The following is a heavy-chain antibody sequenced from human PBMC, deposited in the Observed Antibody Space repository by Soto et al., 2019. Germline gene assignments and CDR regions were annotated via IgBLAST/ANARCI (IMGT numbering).Heavy chain of an antibody. CDR1: GFTFSSYG. D-gene: IGHD6-19*01. J-gene: IGHJ4*02. CDR3: ARDTYPVAGTGLLGY. V-gene: IGHV3-33*01. Sequence: QVQLVESGGGVVQPGRSLRLSCAASGFTFSSYGMHWVRQAPGKGLEWVAVIWYDGSNKYYADSVKGRFTISRDNSKNTLYLQMNSLRAEDTAVYYCARDTYPVAGTGLLGYWGQGTLVTVSS. CDR2: IWYDGSNK.